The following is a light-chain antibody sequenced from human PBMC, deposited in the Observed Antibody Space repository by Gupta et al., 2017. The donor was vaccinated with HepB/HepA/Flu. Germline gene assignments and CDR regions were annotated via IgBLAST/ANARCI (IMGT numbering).Light chain of an antibody. CDR3: SSYTSSSTLV. J-gene: IGLJ2*01. V-gene: IGLV2-14*01. Sequence: QSALTQPASVSGSPGQSITISCTGTSSDVGDYNYVSWYQQNPGKAPKLLIYDVSHRPSGVSNRFSGSKSGNTASLTTSGLQAEDEADYYCSSYTSSSTLVFGGGTKLTVL. CDR2: DVS. CDR1: SSDVGDYNY.